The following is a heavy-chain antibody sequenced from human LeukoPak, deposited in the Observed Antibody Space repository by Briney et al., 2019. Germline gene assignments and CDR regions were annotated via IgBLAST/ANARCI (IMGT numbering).Heavy chain of an antibody. V-gene: IGHV1-2*02. CDR2: ISPNSGGT. CDR3: ARDPPDY. CDR1: GYTFTGYY. J-gene: IGHJ4*02. Sequence: GASVKVSCKTSGYTFTGYYMHWVRQAPGQGLEWMGWISPNSGGTNYAQKFQGRVTLTADESTSTAYMELTSLRSDDTAVYYCARDPPDYWGQGTLVTVSP.